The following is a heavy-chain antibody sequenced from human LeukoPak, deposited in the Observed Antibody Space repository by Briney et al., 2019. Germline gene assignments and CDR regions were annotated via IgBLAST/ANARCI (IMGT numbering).Heavy chain of an antibody. J-gene: IGHJ4*02. D-gene: IGHD2-15*01. CDR1: GFTFSSYP. V-gene: IGHV3-23*01. Sequence: GGSLRLSCAASGFTFSSYPMSWVRQAPGKGLEWVSAISGSGGSTYYADSVKGRFTISRDNSKNTLYLQMNSLRAEDTAVYYCAKDFGFVVTGTVDYWGQGTLVTVSS. CDR2: ISGSGGST. CDR3: AKDFGFVVTGTVDY.